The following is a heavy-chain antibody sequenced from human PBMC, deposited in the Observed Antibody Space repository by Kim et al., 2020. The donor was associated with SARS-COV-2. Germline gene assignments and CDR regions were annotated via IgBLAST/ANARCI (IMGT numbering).Heavy chain of an antibody. D-gene: IGHD3-9*01. CDR2: INHSGST. Sequence: SETLSLTCAVYGGSFSGYYWSWIRQPPGNGLEWIGEINHSGSTNYNPSLKSRVTISVDTSKNQFSLKLSSVTAADTAVYYCARGFSPVLRYFDYLIMKGWFDPWGQGTLVTVSS. CDR3: ARGFSPVLRYFDYLIMKGWFDP. J-gene: IGHJ5*02. CDR1: GGSFSGYY. V-gene: IGHV4-34*01.